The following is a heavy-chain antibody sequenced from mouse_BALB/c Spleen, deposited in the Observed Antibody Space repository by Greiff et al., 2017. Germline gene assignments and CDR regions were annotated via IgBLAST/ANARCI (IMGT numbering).Heavy chain of an antibody. CDR2: ISSGSSTI. D-gene: IGHD2-14*01. J-gene: IGHJ4*01. CDR3: AREPVRRRDYAMDY. V-gene: IGHV5-17*02. CDR1: GFTFSSFG. Sequence: EVQGVESGGGLVQPGGSRKLSCAASGFTFSSFGMHWVRQAPEKGLEWVAYISSGSSTIYYADTVKGRFTISRDNPKNTLFLQMTSLRSEDTAMYYCAREPVRRRDYAMDYWGQGTSVTVSS.